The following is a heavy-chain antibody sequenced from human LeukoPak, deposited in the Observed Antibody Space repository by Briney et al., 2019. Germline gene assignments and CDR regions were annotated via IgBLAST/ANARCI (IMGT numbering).Heavy chain of an antibody. CDR1: GFXFSSHA. CDR2: ITRGGDT. D-gene: IGHD2-15*01. V-gene: IGHV3-23*01. CDR3: AKRGYCSGGTCNHHFFH. J-gene: IGHJ4*02. Sequence: GGSLRLSCAASGFXFSSHAISWVRQAPGKGLAWVSTITRGGDTYYADSVKGRFTISRDNSKNTLYVQRNSLRAEDTAVYYCAKRGYCSGGTCNHHFFHWGQGSLVTVSS.